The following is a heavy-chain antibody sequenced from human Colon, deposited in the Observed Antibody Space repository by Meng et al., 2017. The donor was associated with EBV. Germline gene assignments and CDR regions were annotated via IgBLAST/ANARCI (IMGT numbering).Heavy chain of an antibody. V-gene: IGHV4-4*02. CDR3: ARRPTGIDY. CDR2: IHYTGST. CDR1: GGFITSENW. J-gene: IGHJ4*02. D-gene: IGHD2-8*02. Sequence: QVQLQESGARLVKPSGTLSLNCAVSGGFITSENWWTWVRQPPGKGLEWIGEIHYTGSTNYNPSLKSRVTISIDTSKNQLSLMLSSVTAADTAVYYCARRPTGIDYWGQGALGTVSS.